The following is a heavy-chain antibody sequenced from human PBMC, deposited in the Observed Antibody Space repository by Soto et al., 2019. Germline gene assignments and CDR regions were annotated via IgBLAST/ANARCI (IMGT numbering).Heavy chain of an antibody. J-gene: IGHJ5*02. CDR1: GGSFSGYY. Sequence: PSETLSLTXAVYGGSFSGYYWSWIRQPPGKGLEWIGEINHSGSTNYNPSLKSRVTISVDTSKNQFSLKLSSVTAADTAVYYCARSRDVVVVAARRHNWFDPWGQGTLVTVSS. V-gene: IGHV4-34*01. CDR2: INHSGST. CDR3: ARSRDVVVVAARRHNWFDP. D-gene: IGHD2-15*01.